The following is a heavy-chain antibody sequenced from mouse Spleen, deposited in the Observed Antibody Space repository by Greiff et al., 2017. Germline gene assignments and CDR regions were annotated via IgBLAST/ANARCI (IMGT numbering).Heavy chain of an antibody. D-gene: IGHD2-1*01. CDR1: GFTFNTNA. V-gene: IGHV10S3*01. CDR2: IRSKSNNYAT. J-gene: IGHJ3*01. CDR3: VTLSTAWFAY. Sequence: GGGLVQPKGSLKLSCAASGFTFNTNAMNWVRQAPGKGLEWVARIRSKSNNYATYYADSVKDRFTISRDDSQSMLYLQMNNLKTEDTAMYYCVTLSTAWFAYWGQGTLVTVSA.